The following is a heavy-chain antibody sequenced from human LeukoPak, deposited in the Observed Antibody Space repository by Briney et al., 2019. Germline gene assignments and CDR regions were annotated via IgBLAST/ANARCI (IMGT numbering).Heavy chain of an antibody. Sequence: SETLSLTCTVSGGSISSGSYYWSWIRQPPGKGLEWIGEINHSGNTNYNPSLKSRVTVSVDTSKNQFSLEMTSLTAADTAVYYCAKQGRKSAFDFWGQGTLVTVS. CDR1: GGSISSGSYY. CDR3: AKQGRKSAFDF. D-gene: IGHD3-10*01. J-gene: IGHJ4*02. V-gene: IGHV4-39*01. CDR2: INHSGNT.